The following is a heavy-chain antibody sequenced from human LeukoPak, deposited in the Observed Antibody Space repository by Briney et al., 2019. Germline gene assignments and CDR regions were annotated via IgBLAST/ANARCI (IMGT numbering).Heavy chain of an antibody. D-gene: IGHD2-2*01. CDR2: ISGSGGST. CDR3: AKYQLLSNDAFDI. J-gene: IGHJ3*02. V-gene: IGHV3-23*01. CDR1: GFTSFSGHW. Sequence: GGSLRLSCTVSGFTSFSGHWMNWVRQAPGQGLEWVSAISGSGGSTYYADSVKGRFTISRDNSENTLYLQMNSLRAEDTAVYYCAKYQLLSNDAFDIWGQGTMVTVSS.